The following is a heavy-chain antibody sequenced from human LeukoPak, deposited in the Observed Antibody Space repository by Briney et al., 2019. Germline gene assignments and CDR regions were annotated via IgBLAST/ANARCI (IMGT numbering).Heavy chain of an antibody. D-gene: IGHD1-14*01. V-gene: IGHV3-11*01. J-gene: IGHJ6*02. CDR3: ARDQKNRLYSYYGMDV. CDR1: GFTFSDCY. CDR2: ISSSGSTI. Sequence: GSLRLSCAASGFTFSDCYMSWIRPAPGKGLEWVSYISSSGSTIYYADSVKGRFTISRDNAKNSLYLQMNSLRAEDTAVYYCARDQKNRLYSYYGMDVWGQGTTVTVSS.